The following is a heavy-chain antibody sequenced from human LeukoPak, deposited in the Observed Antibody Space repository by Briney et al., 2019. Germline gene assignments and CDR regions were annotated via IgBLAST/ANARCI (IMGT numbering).Heavy chain of an antibody. V-gene: IGHV3-7*03. D-gene: IGHD5-12*01. CDR1: GFTVISYW. CDR2: IKQDGSEK. Sequence: GGSLRLSCSASGFTVISYWMSSVRQAPGKGLEWGANIKQDGSEKYYVDSVKGRFAISRDNAKNSLYLQMNSLRAEDTAFYYCAINGGGDSGYGNFDYWGQGTLVTVSS. J-gene: IGHJ4*02. CDR3: AINGGGDSGYGNFDY.